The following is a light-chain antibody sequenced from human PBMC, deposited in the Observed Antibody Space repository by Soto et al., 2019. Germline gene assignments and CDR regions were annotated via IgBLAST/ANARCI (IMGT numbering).Light chain of an antibody. CDR2: DAS. Sequence: DIQMTQSPSTLSASVGDRVTITCRASQSISSWLAWYQQKPGKAPKLLIYDASSLESGVPSRFRGSGSGTXXXXXXXXLQPDDFATYYCQQYNSYSPFTFGPGTKVDIK. V-gene: IGKV1-5*01. CDR3: QQYNSYSPFT. J-gene: IGKJ3*01. CDR1: QSISSW.